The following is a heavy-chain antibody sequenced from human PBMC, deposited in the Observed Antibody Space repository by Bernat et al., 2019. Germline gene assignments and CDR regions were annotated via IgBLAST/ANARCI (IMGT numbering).Heavy chain of an antibody. Sequence: QVQLVQSGAEEKKPGASVKVSCKASGYTFTSYAMHWVRQAPGQRLEWMGWINAGNGNTKYSPKFQGRVTITRETSASTAYMELSSLRSEDTAVYYCARVWACLSGVCPYRGLFDYWGQGTLVTVSS. J-gene: IGHJ4*02. D-gene: IGHD2-8*02. CDR3: ARVWACLSGVCPYRGLFDY. CDR2: INAGNGNT. CDR1: GYTFTSYA. V-gene: IGHV1-3*05.